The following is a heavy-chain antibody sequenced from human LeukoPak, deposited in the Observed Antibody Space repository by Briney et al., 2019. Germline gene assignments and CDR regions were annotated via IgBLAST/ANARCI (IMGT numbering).Heavy chain of an antibody. D-gene: IGHD3-10*01. CDR3: ARLWFGESTLNPFDY. Sequence: ASVKVSCKASGYTFTSYYMHWVRQAPGQGLEWMGIINPSGGSTNYAQKFQGRVTMTRDMSTSTVYMELSSLRSEDTAMYYCARLWFGESTLNPFDYWGQGTLVTVSS. CDR2: INPSGGST. CDR1: GYTFTSYY. J-gene: IGHJ4*02. V-gene: IGHV1-46*01.